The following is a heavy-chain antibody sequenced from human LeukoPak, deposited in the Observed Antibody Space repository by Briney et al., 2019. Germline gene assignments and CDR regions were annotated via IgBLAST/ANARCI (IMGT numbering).Heavy chain of an antibody. CDR3: AREGAYCGGDCFGD. CDR1: GFTFTKYW. D-gene: IGHD2-21*02. J-gene: IGHJ4*02. CDR2: VNSDGSRT. V-gene: IGHV3-74*03. Sequence: GGSLRLSCAASGFTFTKYWMHWVRQAPGKGLVWVSRVNSDGSRTTYADSVKGRFTISRDNANNTLYLQMNSLRAEDTAVYYCAREGAYCGGDCFGDWGQGTLVTVSS.